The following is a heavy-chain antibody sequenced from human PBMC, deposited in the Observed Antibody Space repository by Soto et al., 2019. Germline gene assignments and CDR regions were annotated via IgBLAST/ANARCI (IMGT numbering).Heavy chain of an antibody. J-gene: IGHJ6*02. Sequence: QVQLVQSGAEVKKPGASVKVSCKASGYTFTSYGISWVRQAPGQGLEWMGWISAYNGNTNYALKLQGRVTMTTDTSTSTAYMELRSLRSDDTAVYYCARVVGLRYFDWLLSGGGPYYYGMDVWGQGTTVTVSS. CDR1: GYTFTSYG. CDR3: ARVVGLRYFDWLLSGGGPYYYGMDV. V-gene: IGHV1-18*04. CDR2: ISAYNGNT. D-gene: IGHD3-9*01.